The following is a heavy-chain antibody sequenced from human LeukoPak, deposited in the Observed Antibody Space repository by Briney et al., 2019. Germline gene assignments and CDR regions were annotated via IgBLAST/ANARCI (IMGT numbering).Heavy chain of an antibody. D-gene: IGHD5-12*01. J-gene: IGHJ5*02. CDR2: IYTSGST. V-gene: IGHV4-4*07. CDR1: GGSISSYY. Sequence: SETLSLTCTVSGGSISSYYWSWIRQPAGKGLEWIGRIYTSGSTNYNPSLKSRVTMSVDTSKNQFSLKLSSVTAAATAVYYCRREKKWLRLNTWFDPWGQGTWVTVPS. CDR3: RREKKWLRLNTWFDP.